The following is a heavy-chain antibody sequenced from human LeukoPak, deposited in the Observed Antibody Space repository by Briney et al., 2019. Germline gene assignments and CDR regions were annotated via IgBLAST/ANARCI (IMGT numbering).Heavy chain of an antibody. D-gene: IGHD6-19*01. CDR3: ARNGDSSGSYYYYGMDV. CDR2: IYSGGST. J-gene: IGHJ6*02. V-gene: IGHV3-66*01. Sequence: PGGSLRLSCAASGFTVSSNYMSWVRQAPGKGLEWVSVIYSGGSTYYADSVKGRFTISRDNSKNTLYLQMNSLRAEDTAVYYCARNGDSSGSYYYYGMDVWGQGTTVTVSS. CDR1: GFTVSSNY.